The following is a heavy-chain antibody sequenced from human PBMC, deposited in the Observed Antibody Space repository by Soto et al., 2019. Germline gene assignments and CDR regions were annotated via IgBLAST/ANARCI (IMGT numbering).Heavy chain of an antibody. D-gene: IGHD3-9*01. CDR2: IYYSGST. J-gene: IGHJ6*02. Sequence: PSETLSLTCTVSGGSISSGGYYWSWIRQPPGKGLEWIGYIYYSGSTNYNPSLKSRVTISVDTSKNQFSLKLSSVTAADTAVYYCARDLTYYDILTGYQYYYGMDVWGQGTTVTVSS. CDR1: GGSISSGGYY. CDR3: ARDLTYYDILTGYQYYYGMDV. V-gene: IGHV4-61*08.